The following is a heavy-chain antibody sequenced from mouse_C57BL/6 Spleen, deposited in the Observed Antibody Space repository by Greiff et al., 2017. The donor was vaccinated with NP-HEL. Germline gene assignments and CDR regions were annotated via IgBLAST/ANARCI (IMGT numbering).Heavy chain of an antibody. CDR3: ARSIYDGSYYYAMDY. Sequence: EVQLVESGGGLVQPGGSLSLSCAASGFTFTDYYMSWVRQPPGKALEWLGFIRNKANGYTTEYSASVKGRFTISRANSQSILYLQMNALRAEDSATYYCARSIYDGSYYYAMDYWGQGTSVTVSS. CDR2: IRNKANGYTT. J-gene: IGHJ4*01. V-gene: IGHV7-3*01. D-gene: IGHD2-3*01. CDR1: GFTFTDYY.